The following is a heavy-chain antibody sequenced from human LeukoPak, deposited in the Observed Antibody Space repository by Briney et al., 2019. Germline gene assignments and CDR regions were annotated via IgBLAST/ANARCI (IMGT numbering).Heavy chain of an antibody. Sequence: ASVKVSCKASGYIFTGYYMHWVRQAPGQGLEWMGWINPNSGDTNYAQKFQGRVTMARDTSISTAYMILSSLTSDDTAVFYCARGTGEGYSYGRYFFDYWGQGTLVTVSS. CDR3: ARGTGEGYSYGRYFFDY. CDR1: GYIFTGYY. J-gene: IGHJ4*02. V-gene: IGHV1-2*02. D-gene: IGHD5-18*01. CDR2: INPNSGDT.